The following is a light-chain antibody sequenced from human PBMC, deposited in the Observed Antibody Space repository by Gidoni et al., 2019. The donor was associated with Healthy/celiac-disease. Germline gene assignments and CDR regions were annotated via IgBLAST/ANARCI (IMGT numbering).Light chain of an antibody. J-gene: IGKJ1*01. CDR3: QQYGSSPWT. CDR2: GAS. CDR1: QSVSSSY. Sequence: VLTRSPGTQSLSPVERATLPCTASQSVSSSYLASYQQKLGLDPRLPIFGASSRATGIPDRFSGSGSGTDFTLTISRLEPEDFAVYYCQQYGSSPWTFGQGTKVEIK. V-gene: IGKV3-20*01.